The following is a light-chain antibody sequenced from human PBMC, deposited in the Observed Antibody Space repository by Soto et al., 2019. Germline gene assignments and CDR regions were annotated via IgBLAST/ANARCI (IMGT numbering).Light chain of an antibody. CDR3: QQYDSLPWT. CDR1: QDISNY. CDR2: DAS. V-gene: IGKV1-33*01. J-gene: IGKJ2*02. Sequence: DIQMTQSPSSLSASVGDRVTITCQASQDISNYLNWYQQKPGKAPKLLIYDASNLETGVPSRFSGSGSGTDFTFTISSLQPEDIATYYCQQYDSLPWTFGQGTKLEIK.